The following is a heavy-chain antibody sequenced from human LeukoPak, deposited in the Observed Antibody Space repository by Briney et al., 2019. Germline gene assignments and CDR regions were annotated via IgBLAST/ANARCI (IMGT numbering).Heavy chain of an antibody. CDR3: ARGVDDILIGRILREDY. CDR2: ISAYNGNT. D-gene: IGHD3-9*01. V-gene: IGHV1-18*01. J-gene: IGHJ4*02. CDR1: GYIFSNFFSSYG. Sequence: ASVTVSCKASGYIFSNFFSSYGITWVRQAPGQGLEWMGWISAYNGNTNYAQKLQGRVTMTTDTSTSTAYMELRSLRSDDTAVYYCARGVDDILIGRILREDYWGQGTLVTVSS.